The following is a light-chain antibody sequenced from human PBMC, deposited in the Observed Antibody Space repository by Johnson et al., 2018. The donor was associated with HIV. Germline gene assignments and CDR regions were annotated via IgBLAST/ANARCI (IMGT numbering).Light chain of an antibody. CDR3: GTWDSSLSAYV. CDR2: DNN. CDR1: SSNIGNNY. V-gene: IGLV1-51*01. Sequence: QSVLTQPPSVSAAPGQKVTISCSGSSSNIGNNYVSWYQQLPGTAPKLLIYDNNNRPSGIPHRFSGSKSGTSATLGITGLQTGDEADYYCGTWDSSLSAYVFGTGTKVTVL. J-gene: IGLJ1*01.